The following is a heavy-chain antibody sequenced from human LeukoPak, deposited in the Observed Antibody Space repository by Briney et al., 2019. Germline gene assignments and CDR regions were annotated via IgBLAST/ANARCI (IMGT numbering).Heavy chain of an antibody. Sequence: SETQSLTCTVSGGSVSSYYWSWIRQPPGKGREWIGFIPYSGSTNSNPSLKSRVTISVDTSKNQFSLKLSSVTAADTAVYYCARGYDYVWGSYRPFFDYWGQGTLVTVSS. CDR3: ARGYDYVWGSYRPFFDY. CDR1: GGSVSSYY. CDR2: IPYSGST. V-gene: IGHV4-59*02. D-gene: IGHD3-16*02. J-gene: IGHJ4*02.